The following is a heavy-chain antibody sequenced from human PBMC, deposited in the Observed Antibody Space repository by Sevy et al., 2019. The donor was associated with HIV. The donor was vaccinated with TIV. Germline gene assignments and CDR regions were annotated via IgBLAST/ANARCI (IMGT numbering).Heavy chain of an antibody. Sequence: ASVKDSCKASGYTFTSYGISWVRQAPGQGLEWMGWISAYNGNTNYAQKLQGRVTMTTDTSTSTAYMELRSLRSDDTAVYYCARRGYDFWSGYYLRYYYYGMDVWGQGTTVTVSS. J-gene: IGHJ6*02. CDR3: ARRGYDFWSGYYLRYYYYGMDV. D-gene: IGHD3-3*01. CDR2: ISAYNGNT. CDR1: GYTFTSYG. V-gene: IGHV1-18*01.